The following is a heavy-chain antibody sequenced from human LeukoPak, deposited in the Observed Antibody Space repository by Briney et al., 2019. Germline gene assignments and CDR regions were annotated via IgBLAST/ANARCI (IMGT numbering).Heavy chain of an antibody. V-gene: IGHV3-23*01. CDR2: ISGSGGST. CDR3: AKGSSRYILATITVHPAY. J-gene: IGHJ4*02. CDR1: GFTFISYA. D-gene: IGHD5-12*01. Sequence: GGSLRLSPAATGFTFISYAMSWVRQAPGKGLEWVSAISGSGGSTYYADSVKGRFTISRDNSKNTLYLQMNSLRAEDTAVYYCAKGSSRYILATITVHPAYGGQGTLVTVSS.